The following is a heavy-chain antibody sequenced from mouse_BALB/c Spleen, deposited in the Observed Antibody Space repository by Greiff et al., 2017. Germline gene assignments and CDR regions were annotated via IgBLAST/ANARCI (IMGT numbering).Heavy chain of an antibody. Sequence: EGKLVESGGGLVQPGGSLKLSCAASGFTFSSYTMSWVRQTPEKRLEWVAYISNGGGSTYYPDTVKGRFTISRDNAKNTLYLQMSSLKSEDTAMYYCARQNDYGSSSSFDYWGQGTTLTVSS. CDR2: ISNGGGST. CDR1: GFTFSSYT. CDR3: ARQNDYGSSSSFDY. V-gene: IGHV5-12-2*01. J-gene: IGHJ2*01. D-gene: IGHD1-1*01.